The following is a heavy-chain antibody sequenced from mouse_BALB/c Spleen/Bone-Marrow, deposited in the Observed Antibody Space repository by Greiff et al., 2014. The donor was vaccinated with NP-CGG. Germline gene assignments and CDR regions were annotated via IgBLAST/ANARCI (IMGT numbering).Heavy chain of an antibody. CDR2: ISSGGHDT. J-gene: IGHJ2*02. CDR1: GFTFSAYS. Sequence: VQLKESGGGLVKPGGSLKLSCAASGFTFSAYSMSWVRQTPERRLEWVATISSGGHDTYYPDSVKGRFTISRDNAKNTLYLQMNSLKSVDSAVYYCSKDGDYDYSYYFDYWGQGTSLTVSS. V-gene: IGHV5-6-4*01. CDR3: SKDGDYDYSYYFDY. D-gene: IGHD2-4*01.